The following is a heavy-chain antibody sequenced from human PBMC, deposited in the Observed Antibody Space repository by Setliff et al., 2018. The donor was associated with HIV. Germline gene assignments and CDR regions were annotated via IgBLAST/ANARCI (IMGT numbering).Heavy chain of an antibody. J-gene: IGHJ4*02. CDR3: ATFDYYDSSGFYYGCGH. CDR2: ITHSGSA. V-gene: IGHV4-34*01. CDR1: GGSFSGYY. D-gene: IGHD3-22*01. Sequence: PSETLSLTCAVYGGSFSGYYCWSWIRQSPGERLEWIGDITHSGSAEYSPSFRSRVTISVDTSKNQFSLKLNSVTAADTAVYYCATFDYYDSSGFYYGCGHWGQGTLVTVSS.